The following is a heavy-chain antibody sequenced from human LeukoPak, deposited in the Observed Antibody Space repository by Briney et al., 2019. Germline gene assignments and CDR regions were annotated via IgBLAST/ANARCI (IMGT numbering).Heavy chain of an antibody. D-gene: IGHD3-16*01. CDR3: TTGLRNAFDI. J-gene: IGHJ3*02. V-gene: IGHV1-24*01. Sequence: ASAKVSCKASGYILSKLSMHWVRQAPGKGLEWMGGFDPEDGETIYAQKFQGRVTMTDDISTDIAYMDLSSLRSEDTAVYYCTTGLRNAFDIWGQGTMVTVSS. CDR2: FDPEDGET. CDR1: GYILSKLS.